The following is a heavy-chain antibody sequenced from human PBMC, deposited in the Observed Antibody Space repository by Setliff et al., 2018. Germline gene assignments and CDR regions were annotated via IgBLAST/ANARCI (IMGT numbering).Heavy chain of an antibody. CDR3: AHTGIQPKPNNWFDP. CDR1: GFTFSSYW. J-gene: IGHJ5*02. CDR2: INSDGSST. V-gene: IGHV3-74*01. D-gene: IGHD1-1*01. Sequence: PGGSLRLSCAASGFTFSSYWMHWVRQAPGKGLVWVSRINSDGSSTSYADSVKGRFTISRDNAKNTLYLQMTNMDPVDTATYYCAHTGIQPKPNNWFDPWGQGTLVTVSS.